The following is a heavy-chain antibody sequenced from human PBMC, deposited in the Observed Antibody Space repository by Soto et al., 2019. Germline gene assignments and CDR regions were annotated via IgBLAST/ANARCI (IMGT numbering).Heavy chain of an antibody. CDR1: GYTFTSYY. CDR2: IHPSGGST. V-gene: IGHV1-46*03. D-gene: IGHD2-21*02. Sequence: ASVKVSCKASGYTFTSYYMHWVRQAPGQGLEWMGIIHPSGGSTSYAQKFQGRVTMTRDTSTSTVYMELSSLRSEDTAVYYCARELFVTQPHYYYYYGMDVWGQGTTVTVSS. CDR3: ARELFVTQPHYYYYYGMDV. J-gene: IGHJ6*02.